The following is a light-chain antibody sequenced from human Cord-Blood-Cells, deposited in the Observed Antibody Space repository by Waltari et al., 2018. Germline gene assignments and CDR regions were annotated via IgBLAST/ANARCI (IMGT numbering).Light chain of an antibody. V-gene: IGLV2-14*03. J-gene: IGLJ3*02. CDR3: SSYTSSSTRV. CDR2: DVS. CDR1: SSDVGGYNY. Sequence: QSALTQPASVSGSPGQSITISSTGTSSDVGGYNYVSWYQQPPGKAPKLMIYDVSNRPSGVSNRFSGSKSGNTASLTISGLQAEDEADYYCSSYTSSSTRVFGGGTKLTVL.